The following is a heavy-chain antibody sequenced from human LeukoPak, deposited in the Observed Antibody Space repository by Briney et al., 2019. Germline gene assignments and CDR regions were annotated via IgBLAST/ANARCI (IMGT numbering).Heavy chain of an antibody. CDR1: GGTFSSYA. V-gene: IGHV1-69*05. J-gene: IGHJ6*03. CDR3: ARGRYCSRTSCFYYYSYMDV. CDR2: IIPIFGTA. Sequence: SVKVSCKASGGTFSSYAISWVRQAPGQGLEWMGGIIPIFGTANYAQKFQGRVTITTDESTSTAYMELSSLRSEDTAVYYCARGRYCSRTSCFYYYSYMDVCGEGATVTVSS. D-gene: IGHD2-2*01.